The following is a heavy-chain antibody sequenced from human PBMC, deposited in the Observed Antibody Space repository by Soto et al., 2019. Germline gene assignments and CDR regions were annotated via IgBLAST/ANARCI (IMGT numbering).Heavy chain of an antibody. J-gene: IGHJ5*02. V-gene: IGHV4-39*01. CDR2: IYYSGST. CDR3: VKHKDRNCFDP. Sequence: SETLSLTCTVSGGSISSSSSYWGWIRQPPGKGLEWIGSIYYSGSTYYNPSLKSRVTISVDTSKNQFSLRLSSVTAADTAVYYCVKHKDRNCFDPWGPGTLVTVSS. CDR1: GGSISSSSSY.